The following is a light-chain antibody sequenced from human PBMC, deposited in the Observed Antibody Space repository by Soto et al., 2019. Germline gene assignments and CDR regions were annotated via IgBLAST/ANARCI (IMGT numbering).Light chain of an antibody. V-gene: IGLV2-14*01. Sequence: HSVLTQPASVSGSPGQSIAISCTGSSSDIGIYKYVSWYQQHPGKVPKLIIYEVSNRPSGVSNRFSGSKSGNTASLTISGLQAEDEADYYCSSYTGNIYVFGNGTKVTVL. CDR1: SSDIGIYKY. CDR2: EVS. J-gene: IGLJ1*01. CDR3: SSYTGNIYV.